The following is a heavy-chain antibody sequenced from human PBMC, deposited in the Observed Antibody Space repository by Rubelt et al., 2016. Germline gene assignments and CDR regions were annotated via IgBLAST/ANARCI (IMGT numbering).Heavy chain of an antibody. V-gene: IGHV4-34*01. J-gene: IGHJ4*02. CDR2: INHSGST. CDR1: GGSFSGHY. Sequence: QVQLQQWGAGLLKPSETLSLTCAVYGGSFSGHYWSWIRQPPGKGLEWIGEINHSGSTNYNPSLKSRVTISVDTSKNQFSLKLSSVSAADTAVYYCARGRGLELPDYWGQGTLVTVSS. CDR3: ARGRGLELPDY. D-gene: IGHD1-7*01.